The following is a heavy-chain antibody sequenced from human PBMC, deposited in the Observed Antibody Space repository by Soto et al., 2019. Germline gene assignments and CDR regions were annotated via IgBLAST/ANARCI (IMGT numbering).Heavy chain of an antibody. V-gene: IGHV1-18*01. CDR2: ISAYNGNT. CDR3: ARDSSSPHYYYYYGMDV. CDR1: GYTFTSYG. Sequence: GASVKVSCKASGYTFTSYGISWGRQAPGQRLEWMGWISAYNGNTNYAQKLQGRVTMTTDTSTSTAYMELRSLRSDDTAVYYCARDSSSPHYYYYYGMDVWGQGTTVTVSS. D-gene: IGHD6-6*01. J-gene: IGHJ6*02.